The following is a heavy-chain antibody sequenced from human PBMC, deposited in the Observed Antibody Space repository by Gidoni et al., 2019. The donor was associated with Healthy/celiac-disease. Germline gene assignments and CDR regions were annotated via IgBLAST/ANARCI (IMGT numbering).Heavy chain of an antibody. V-gene: IGHV3-15*07. Sequence: EVQLVESGGGLVKPGGSLRLSCAASGFTFSNAWMNWVRQAPGKGMEWVGRIKSKTDGGTTDYAAPVKGRFTISRDDSKNTLYLQMNSLKTEDTAVYYCTTLAWLVRGAFDIWGQGTMVTVSS. CDR1: GFTFSNAW. CDR3: TTLAWLVRGAFDI. D-gene: IGHD6-6*01. CDR2: IKSKTDGGTT. J-gene: IGHJ3*02.